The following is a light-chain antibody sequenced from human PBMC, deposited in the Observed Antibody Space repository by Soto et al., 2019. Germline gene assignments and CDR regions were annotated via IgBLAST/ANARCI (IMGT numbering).Light chain of an antibody. Sequence: DIVMTQSPDSLAVSLGERGTINCRSSQSVLYSSNNKNYLAWYQQKPGQPPKLLIYWASTRESGVPDRFSGSGSGTDFTLTISSLQAEDVAVYYCQQYYSTPYTFGQGHDWRL. CDR2: WAS. CDR1: QSVLYSSNNKNY. V-gene: IGKV4-1*01. CDR3: QQYYSTPYT. J-gene: IGKJ5*01.